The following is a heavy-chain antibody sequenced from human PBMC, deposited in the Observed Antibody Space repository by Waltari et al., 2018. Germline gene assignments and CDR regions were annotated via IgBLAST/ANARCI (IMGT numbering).Heavy chain of an antibody. CDR2: IYHSGST. CDR1: GGSISSGGYS. J-gene: IGHJ4*02. CDR3: ARYRSHGDNPYFDY. V-gene: IGHV4-30-2*01. Sequence: QVQLQESGSGLVKPSQTLSLTCAVSGGSISSGGYSWSWLRQPPGKGLEWIGYIYHSGSTYYNPSLKSRVTISVDRSKNQFSLKLSSVTAADTAVYYCARYRSHGDNPYFDYWGQGTLVTVSS. D-gene: IGHD4-17*01.